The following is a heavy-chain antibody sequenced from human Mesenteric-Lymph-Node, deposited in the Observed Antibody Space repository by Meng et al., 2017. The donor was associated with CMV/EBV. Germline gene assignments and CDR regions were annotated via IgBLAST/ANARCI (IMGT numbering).Heavy chain of an antibody. CDR1: GFSLSSYW. CDR3: GRNWNDDYYGMDL. J-gene: IGHJ6*02. V-gene: IGHV3-7*01. D-gene: IGHD1-1*01. CDR2: IKQDGGEK. Sequence: GESLKISCAASGFSLSSYWLSWVRQAPGRGLEWVANIKQDGGEKYYVDSVKGRFIVSRDNAKNSLYLQMNSLRAEDTAVYYCGRNWNDDYYGMDLWGQGTTVTVSS.